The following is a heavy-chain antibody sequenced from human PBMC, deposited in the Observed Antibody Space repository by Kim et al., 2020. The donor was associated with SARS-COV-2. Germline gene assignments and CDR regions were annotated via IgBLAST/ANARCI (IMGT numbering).Heavy chain of an antibody. Sequence: SVKVSCKASGGTFSSYAISWVRQAPGQGLEWMGGIIPIFGTVNYAQKFQGRVTITADESTSTAYMELSSLRSEDTAVYYCASSGDYGSGSYVGYYYYGMDVWGQGTTVTVSS. CDR1: GGTFSSYA. D-gene: IGHD3-10*01. V-gene: IGHV1-69*13. J-gene: IGHJ6*02. CDR2: IIPIFGTV. CDR3: ASSGDYGSGSYVGYYYYGMDV.